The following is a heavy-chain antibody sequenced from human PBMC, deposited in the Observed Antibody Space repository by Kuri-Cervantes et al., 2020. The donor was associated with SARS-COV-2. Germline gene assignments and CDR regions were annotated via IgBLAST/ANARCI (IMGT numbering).Heavy chain of an antibody. Sequence: GESLKISCAASGFTFSSYAMSWVRQAPGKGLEWVSYISSSGSTIYYADSVKGRFTISRDNAKNSLYLQMNSLRAEDTAVYYCARGITMVRGVTDYWGQGTLVTVSS. CDR2: ISSSGSTI. CDR3: ARGITMVRGVTDY. CDR1: GFTFSSYA. D-gene: IGHD3-10*01. J-gene: IGHJ4*02. V-gene: IGHV3-48*04.